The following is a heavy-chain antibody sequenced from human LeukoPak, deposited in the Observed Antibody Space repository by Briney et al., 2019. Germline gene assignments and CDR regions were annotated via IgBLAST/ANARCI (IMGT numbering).Heavy chain of an antibody. CDR1: GFSVGCND. D-gene: IGHD1-14*01. V-gene: IGHV3-53*01. Sequence: GGSLRLSCAASGFSVGCNDMSWVRQAPGKGLEFVSLLYRDGTTYFPDTVKGRFTISRDNSKNTLFLQMNSLRAEETAVYYCARGRWENQLLYFDLWGQGTLVTVSS. J-gene: IGHJ4*02. CDR3: ARGRWENQLLYFDL. CDR2: LYRDGTT.